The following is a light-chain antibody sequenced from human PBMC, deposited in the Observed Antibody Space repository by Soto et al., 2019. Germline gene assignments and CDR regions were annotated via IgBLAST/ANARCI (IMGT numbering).Light chain of an antibody. CDR3: QRYGSSPLYA. J-gene: IGKJ2*01. V-gene: IGKV3-20*01. CDR2: GTS. CDR1: QSVNSDY. Sequence: EIVLTQSPGTLSLSPGERATFSCRASQSVNSDYLAWYQQRPGLAPRLLIYGTSNRATGIPDRFSGSGSGTDLTLTINKLEPEDFAVYYCQRYGSSPLYAFGQGNKLEIK.